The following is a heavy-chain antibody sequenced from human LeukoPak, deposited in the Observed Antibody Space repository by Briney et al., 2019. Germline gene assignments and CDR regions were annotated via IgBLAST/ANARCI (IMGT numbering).Heavy chain of an antibody. V-gene: IGHV3-23*01. Sequence: GGSLRLSCAASAFTFSSYAMNWVRQAPGKGLEWVSAISGSGDSTYYADSVKGRFTISRDNSKNTLYMQMNSLRAEDTAVYYCAKDWSDAFDIWGQGTMVTVSS. CDR2: ISGSGDST. CDR1: AFTFSSYA. J-gene: IGHJ3*02. CDR3: AKDWSDAFDI. D-gene: IGHD3-3*01.